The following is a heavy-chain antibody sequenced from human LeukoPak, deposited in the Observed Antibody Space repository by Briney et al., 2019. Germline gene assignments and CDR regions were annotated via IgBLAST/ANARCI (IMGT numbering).Heavy chain of an antibody. D-gene: IGHD3-10*01. CDR2: IYYSGST. Sequence: SETLSLTCTVSGGSISSYYWSWIRQPPGKGLEWIGYIYYSGSTNYNPSLKSRVTISVDTSKNQFSLKLSSVTAADTAVYYCARHYGSGSYVYFDYWGQGTLVTVSS. CDR1: GGSISSYY. CDR3: ARHYGSGSYVYFDY. V-gene: IGHV4-59*08. J-gene: IGHJ4*02.